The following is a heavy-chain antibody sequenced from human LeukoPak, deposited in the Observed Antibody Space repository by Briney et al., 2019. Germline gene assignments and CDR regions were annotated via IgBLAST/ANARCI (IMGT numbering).Heavy chain of an antibody. CDR1: GFTFSNYY. V-gene: IGHV3-7*01. Sequence: GGSLRLSCGASGFTFSNYYMSWVRQAPGKGLEWVAIIKGDGSEIKYVDSVKGRFTISRDNARNSVYLQMNSLRVEDTAVYYCARGSGWLLDSWGHGTLATVSS. CDR2: IKGDGSEI. D-gene: IGHD6-19*01. CDR3: ARGSGWLLDS. J-gene: IGHJ5*01.